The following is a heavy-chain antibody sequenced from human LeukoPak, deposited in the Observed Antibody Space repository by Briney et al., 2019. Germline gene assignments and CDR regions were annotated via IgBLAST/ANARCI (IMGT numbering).Heavy chain of an antibody. V-gene: IGHV3-23*01. D-gene: IGHD6-19*01. CDR1: GITFSNYA. Sequence: GGSLRLSCVASGITFSNYAVSWVRQAPEKGLDWVSVISGSAHKIRYADSVKGRFTISRDNSENTLYLQMNSLRAEDTAVYYCAKDPQGSGAPYYFDYWGQGTLVTVSS. J-gene: IGHJ4*02. CDR2: ISGSAHKI. CDR3: AKDPQGSGAPYYFDY.